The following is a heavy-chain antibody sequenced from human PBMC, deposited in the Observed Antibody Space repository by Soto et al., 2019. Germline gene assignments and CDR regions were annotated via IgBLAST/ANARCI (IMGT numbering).Heavy chain of an antibody. CDR3: ARWYGGNSGDY. J-gene: IGHJ4*02. CDR2: MNPNSGDT. CDR1: GYTFTSYD. D-gene: IGHD2-21*02. V-gene: IGHV1-8*01. Sequence: QVQLVQSGAEVKKPGASVKVSCKASGYTFTSYDINWVRQATGQGPEWMGWMNPNSGDTHYAQTFQGRDTWTGXTSISTAYMELSSLRSEDTAMYYCARWYGGNSGDYWGQGTLVTVSS.